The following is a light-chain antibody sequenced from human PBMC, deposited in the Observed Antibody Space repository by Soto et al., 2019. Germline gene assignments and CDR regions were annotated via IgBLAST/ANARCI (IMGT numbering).Light chain of an antibody. V-gene: IGKV3-11*01. Sequence: EIVLTQSPATLSLSPGERATLSCRASQSVSSYLAWYQQKPGQAPRLLIYDASNRVTGIPARFSGSGSGTDFTLTISSLEPEDFAVYYCQQRSNWPPITFGQGTRREIK. CDR3: QQRSNWPPIT. CDR1: QSVSSY. CDR2: DAS. J-gene: IGKJ5*01.